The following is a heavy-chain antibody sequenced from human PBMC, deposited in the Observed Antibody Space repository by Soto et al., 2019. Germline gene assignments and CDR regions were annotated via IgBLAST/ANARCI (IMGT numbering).Heavy chain of an antibody. D-gene: IGHD3-22*01. V-gene: IGHV4-30-2*01. J-gene: IGHJ3*02. CDR2: IYHSGST. CDR3: ARASSYYDSSGYYWTADAFDI. CDR1: GGSISSGGYS. Sequence: SQTLSLTCAVSGGSISSGGYSRSWIRQPPGKGQERIGYIYHSGSTYYNPSLKSRVTISVDRSKNQFSLKLSSVTAADTAVYYCARASSYYDSSGYYWTADAFDIWGQGTMVTVSS.